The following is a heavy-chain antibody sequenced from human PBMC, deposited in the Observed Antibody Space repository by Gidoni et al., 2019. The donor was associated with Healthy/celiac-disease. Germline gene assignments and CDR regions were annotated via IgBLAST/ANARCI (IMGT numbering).Heavy chain of an antibody. CDR1: GFTFSNAW. J-gene: IGHJ4*02. CDR3: TTDLGGWYGYYFDY. D-gene: IGHD6-19*01. Sequence: EVQLVESGGGLVKPGGSLRLSCAASGFTFSNAWMSWVRQAPGKGLEWVGRIKSKTDGGTTDYAAPVKGRFTISRDDSKNTLYLQMNSLKTEDTAVYYCTTDLGGWYGYYFDYWGQGTLVTVSS. V-gene: IGHV3-15*01. CDR2: IKSKTDGGTT.